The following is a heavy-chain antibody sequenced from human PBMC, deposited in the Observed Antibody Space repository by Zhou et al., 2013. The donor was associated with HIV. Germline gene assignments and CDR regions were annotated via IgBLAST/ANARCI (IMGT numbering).Heavy chain of an antibody. CDR2: IIPILDTA. Sequence: QVQLVQSGAEVKKPGSSMKVSCKASGGTFTSYIFSWVRQAPGQGLQWMGRIIPILDTAKYAQNFQGRVTITADKSTSTVYMELSSLTSEDTAVYYCARVFSSSWYYFDLWGQGTLVTVSP. CDR3: ARVFSSSWYYFDL. J-gene: IGHJ4*02. V-gene: IGHV1-69*08. D-gene: IGHD6-13*01. CDR1: GGTFTSYI.